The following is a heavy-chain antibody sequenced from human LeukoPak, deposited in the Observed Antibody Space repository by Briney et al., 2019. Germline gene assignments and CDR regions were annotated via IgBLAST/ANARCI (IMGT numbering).Heavy chain of an antibody. J-gene: IGHJ4*02. CDR1: GGSISSSSYY. CDR2: IYYSGST. Sequence: SETLSLTCTVSGGSISSSSYYWGWIRQPPGKGLEWIGSIYYSGSTYYNPSLKSRVTISVDTSRNQFSLKLNSVTAADTAVYYCARTNYGSGTNDDYWGQGTLVTVSS. CDR3: ARTNYGSGTNDDY. D-gene: IGHD3-10*01. V-gene: IGHV4-39*07.